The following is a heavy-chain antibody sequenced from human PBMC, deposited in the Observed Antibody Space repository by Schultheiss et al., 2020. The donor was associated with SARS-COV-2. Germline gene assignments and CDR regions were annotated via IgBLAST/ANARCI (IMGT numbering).Heavy chain of an antibody. CDR3: ARRRGDYGDYRFDY. V-gene: IGHV4-39*01. CDR1: GGSISSYY. J-gene: IGHJ4*02. CDR2: IYYSGST. Sequence: SETLSLTCTVSGGSISSYYWGWIRQPPGKGLEWIGSIYYSGSTYYNPSLKSRVTISVDTSKNQFSLKLSSVTAADTAVYYCARRRGDYGDYRFDYWGQGTLVTVSS. D-gene: IGHD4-17*01.